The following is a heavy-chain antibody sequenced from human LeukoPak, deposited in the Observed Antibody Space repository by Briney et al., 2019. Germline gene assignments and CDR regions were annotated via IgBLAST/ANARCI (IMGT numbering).Heavy chain of an antibody. CDR1: GGSISSDY. V-gene: IGHV4-59*01. J-gene: IGHJ4*02. D-gene: IGHD3-22*01. CDR2: IYYRGST. Sequence: SETLSLTCTVSGGSISSDYWSWIRQPPGKGLEWIGYIYYRGSTNYNPSLKSRVTLSVDTSKNQFSLKLSSVTAADTAVYYCARLSGYSSGHYYSDYWGQGTLVTVSS. CDR3: ARLSGYSSGHYYSDY.